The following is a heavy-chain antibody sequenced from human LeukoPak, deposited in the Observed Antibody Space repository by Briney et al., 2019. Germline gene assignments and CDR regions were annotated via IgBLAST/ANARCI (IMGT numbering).Heavy chain of an antibody. CDR1: GYSISNGYY. CDR2: IYHSGST. CDR3: AKGGGYEAQYYYYYLDV. D-gene: IGHD5-12*01. V-gene: IGHV4-38-2*02. J-gene: IGHJ6*03. Sequence: PSETLSLTCTVSGYSISNGYYWGWIRQPPGKGLEWIGSIYHSGSTYYNPSLKSRVTISVDTSKNQFSLKLSSVTATDTAVYYCAKGGGYEAQYYYYYLDVWGKGTTVTISS.